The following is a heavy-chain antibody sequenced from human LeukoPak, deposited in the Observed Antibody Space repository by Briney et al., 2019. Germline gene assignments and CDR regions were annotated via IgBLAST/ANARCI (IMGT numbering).Heavy chain of an antibody. CDR1: GFTFSTYW. D-gene: IGHD3-10*01. J-gene: IGHJ4*02. CDR3: AKDDAWLRFGE. Sequence: GGSLRLSCAASGFTFSTYWMNWFRQTPGKGLEWVAKIKADGGEKDHVASVKGRFTISRDNSKNTLYLEVISLTAEDTAVYYCAKDDAWLRFGEWSQGTLVTVSS. CDR2: IKADGGEK. V-gene: IGHV3-7*03.